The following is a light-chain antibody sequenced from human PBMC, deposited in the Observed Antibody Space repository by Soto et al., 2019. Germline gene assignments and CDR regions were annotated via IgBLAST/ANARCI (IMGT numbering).Light chain of an antibody. Sequence: QSVLTQPASVSGSLGQSITISCTGTSRDVGNYNYVSWYQHHTGRAPKLVIYDVNNRPVGISNRFSGSKSDNTASLIIFGLQAEDEADYYCSSYTSSSNMIFGGGTKLTVL. J-gene: IGLJ2*01. CDR3: SSYTSSSNMI. CDR2: DVN. V-gene: IGLV2-14*03. CDR1: SRDVGNYNY.